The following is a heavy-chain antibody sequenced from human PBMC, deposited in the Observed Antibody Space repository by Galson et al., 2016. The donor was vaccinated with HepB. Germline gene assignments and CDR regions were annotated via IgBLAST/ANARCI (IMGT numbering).Heavy chain of an antibody. CDR1: GASISINNW. CDR3: AQVNRVLADY. CDR2: IYYSGST. D-gene: IGHD1-14*01. V-gene: IGHV4-4*02. J-gene: IGHJ4*02. Sequence: SETLSLTCAVSGASISINNWWSWVRQPPGKGLEWLGGIYYSGSTNYNPSLKSRITISVDTSRNQFSLKLSSVTAADTAIYYCAQVNRVLADYGGQGTLGTFSS.